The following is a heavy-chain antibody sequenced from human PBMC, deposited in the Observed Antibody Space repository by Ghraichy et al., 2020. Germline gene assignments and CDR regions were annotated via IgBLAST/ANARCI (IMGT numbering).Heavy chain of an antibody. CDR3: AKESASGGFDS. J-gene: IGHJ4*02. CDR1: GFTFSSSA. V-gene: IGHV3-23*01. CDR2: VSGRGTGT. D-gene: IGHD3-16*01. Sequence: LSLTCAASGFTFSSSAMRWVRRAPGKGLEWVSTVSGRGTGTYYADSVKGRFTISRDNSKDTLYLQMNSLKAEDTAVYYCAKESASGGFDSWGQGTLVTVSS.